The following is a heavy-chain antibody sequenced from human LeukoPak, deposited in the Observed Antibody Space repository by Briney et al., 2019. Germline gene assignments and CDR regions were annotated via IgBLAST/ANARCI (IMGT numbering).Heavy chain of an antibody. Sequence: PGGSLRLSCAASGFTFSSYWLHWVRQAPGKGLVWVSRIKGDERSTNYADSVKGRFTISRDNAKNSLYLQMNSLRAEDTAVYYCARDRYYYDSSGLFDYWGQGTLATVSS. D-gene: IGHD3-22*01. CDR1: GFTFSSYW. CDR3: ARDRYYYDSSGLFDY. CDR2: IKGDERST. J-gene: IGHJ4*02. V-gene: IGHV3-74*01.